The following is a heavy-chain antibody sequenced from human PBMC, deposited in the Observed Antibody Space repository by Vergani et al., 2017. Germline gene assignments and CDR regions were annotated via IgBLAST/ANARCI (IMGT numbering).Heavy chain of an antibody. CDR1: GFTVSSNY. Sequence: EVQLVESGGGLVQPGGSLRLSCAASGFTVSSNYMSWVRQAPGKGLEWVSVIYSGGSTYYADSVKGRFTISRHTSKNTLYLQMNSLRAEDTAVYSCARVSYGGYKRGDDAFDIWGQGTMVTVSS. CDR2: IYSGGST. CDR3: ARVSYGGYKRGDDAFDI. D-gene: IGHD5-24*01. J-gene: IGHJ3*02. V-gene: IGHV3-53*04.